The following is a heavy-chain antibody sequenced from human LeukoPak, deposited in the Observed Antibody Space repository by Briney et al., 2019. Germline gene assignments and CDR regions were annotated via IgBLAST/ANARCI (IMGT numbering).Heavy chain of an antibody. CDR2: ISSSSSYI. J-gene: IGHJ4*02. CDR1: GFTFSSYS. D-gene: IGHD2-21*01. V-gene: IGHV3-21*04. Sequence: GGSLRLSCAASGFTFSSYSMNWVRQAPGKGLEWVPSISSSSSYIYYADSVKGRFTISRDNAKNSLYLQMNSLRAEDAAVYFCAKAPVTSCRGAYCYPFDSWGQGTLVTVSS. CDR3: AKAPVTSCRGAYCYPFDS.